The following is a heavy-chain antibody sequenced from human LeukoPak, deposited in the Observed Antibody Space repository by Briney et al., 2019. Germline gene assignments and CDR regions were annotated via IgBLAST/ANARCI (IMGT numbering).Heavy chain of an antibody. D-gene: IGHD6-25*01. CDR3: ARGGLAASPSDY. CDR2: ISAYNGYT. J-gene: IGHJ4*02. V-gene: IGHV1-18*01. Sequence: ASVKVSCKASGYTFTSYGISWVRQAPGQGLEWMGWISAYNGYTTYAQKFQGRVTMTRDTSTSTVYMEMSGLRSEDTAVYYCARGGLAASPSDYWGQGTLVTVSS. CDR1: GYTFTSYG.